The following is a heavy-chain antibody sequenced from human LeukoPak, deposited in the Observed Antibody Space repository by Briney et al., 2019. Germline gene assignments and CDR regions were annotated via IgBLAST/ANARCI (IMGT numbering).Heavy chain of an antibody. D-gene: IGHD5-18*01. V-gene: IGHV3-23*01. J-gene: IGHJ4*02. CDR1: GFAFSRYA. CDR3: AKVAAYSYGHFDY. Sequence: GGSLRLSCAASGFAFSRYAMSWVRQAPGKGLEWVSTITGSGGGTYSADSVKGRFTISRDNSKNTLFLQMNSLRAEDTAVYYCAKVAAYSYGHFDYWGQGTLVTVSS. CDR2: ITGSGGGT.